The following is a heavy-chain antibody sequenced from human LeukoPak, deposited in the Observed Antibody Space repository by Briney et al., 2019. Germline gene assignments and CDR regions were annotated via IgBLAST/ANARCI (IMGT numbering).Heavy chain of an antibody. CDR3: ARHEGITMIVVSRGDAFDI. D-gene: IGHD3-22*01. J-gene: IGHJ3*02. V-gene: IGHV4-39*01. CDR1: GGSISSSSYH. CDR2: IYYSGST. Sequence: PSETLSLTCTASGGSISSSSYHWGWIRQPPGKGLEWIGSIYYSGSTYYNPSLKSRVTISVDTSKNQFSLKLSSVTAADTAVYYCARHEGITMIVVSRGDAFDIWGQGTMVTVSS.